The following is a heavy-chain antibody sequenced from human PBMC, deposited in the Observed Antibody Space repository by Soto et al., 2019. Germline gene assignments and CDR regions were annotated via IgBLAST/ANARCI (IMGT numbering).Heavy chain of an antibody. CDR2: ISYDGSNR. J-gene: IGHJ4*02. D-gene: IGHD3-3*01. Sequence: AQSPFYAAPSVTCTTYGMPCALPTPAKGLQSVAVISYDGSNRYYGDSVKGRFTITRDNSKKTIYLQINSPRALDTTTYYSARTRSGYYHFDSWGQG. V-gene: IGHV3-30*03. CDR3: ARTRSGYYHFDS. CDR1: SVTCTTYG.